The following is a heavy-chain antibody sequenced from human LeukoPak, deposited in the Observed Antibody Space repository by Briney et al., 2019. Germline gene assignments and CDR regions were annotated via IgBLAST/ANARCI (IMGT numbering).Heavy chain of an antibody. D-gene: IGHD7-27*01. V-gene: IGHV1-2*02. Sequence: GASVKVSCKASGYSFTGYYMHWVRQAPGQGLEWMGWINPNSGDTNYAQKFEGRVTMTTDTSTSTAYMELRSLRSDDTAVYYCARRPHIGLGTYYYYMDVWGKGTTVTVSS. CDR3: ARRPHIGLGTYYYYMDV. CDR1: GYSFTGYY. CDR2: INPNSGDT. J-gene: IGHJ6*03.